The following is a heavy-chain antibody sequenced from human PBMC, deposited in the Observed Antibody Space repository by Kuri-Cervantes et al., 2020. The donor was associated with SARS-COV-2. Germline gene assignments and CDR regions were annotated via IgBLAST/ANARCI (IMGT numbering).Heavy chain of an antibody. CDR2: IRYDGSNK. D-gene: IGHD1-1*01. CDR3: AKDSLLEVKFDY. CDR1: GFTFSSYG. V-gene: IGHV3-30*02. Sequence: GGSLRLSCAASGFTFSSYGMHWVRQAPGKGLERVAFIRYDGSNKYYADSVKGRFTISRDNSKNTLYLQMNSLRAEDTAVYYCAKDSLLEVKFDYWGQGTLVTVSS. J-gene: IGHJ4*02.